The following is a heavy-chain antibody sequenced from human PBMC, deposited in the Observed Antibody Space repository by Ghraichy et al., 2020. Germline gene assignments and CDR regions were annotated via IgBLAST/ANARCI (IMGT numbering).Heavy chain of an antibody. CDR3: ARYNSNYVGLDY. J-gene: IGHJ4*02. D-gene: IGHD4-11*01. CDR1: GGSISSYY. CDR2: IYTSGST. Sequence: GSLSLTCTVSGGSISSYYWSWIRQPAGKGLEWIGRIYTSGSTNYNPSLKSRVTMSVDTSKNQFSLKLSSVTAADTAVYYCARYNSNYVGLDYWGQGTLVTVSS. V-gene: IGHV4-4*07.